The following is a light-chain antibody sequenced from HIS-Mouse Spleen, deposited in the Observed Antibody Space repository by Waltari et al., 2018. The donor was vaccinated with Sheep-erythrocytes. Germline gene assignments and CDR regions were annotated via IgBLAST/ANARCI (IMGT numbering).Light chain of an antibody. Sequence: QSALTQPRSVSGSPGQSVTISCTGTSSDVGGYNYVSWYQQHPGKAPKLMIYDVSKRPSGVLARFSGSKSGTTASLTISGLQAEDEADYYCCSYAGSYTFWVFGGGTKLTVL. CDR1: SSDVGGYNY. CDR2: DVS. J-gene: IGLJ3*02. V-gene: IGLV2-11*01. CDR3: CSYAGSYTFWV.